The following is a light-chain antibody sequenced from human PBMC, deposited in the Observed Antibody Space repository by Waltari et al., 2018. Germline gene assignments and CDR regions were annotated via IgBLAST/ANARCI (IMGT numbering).Light chain of an antibody. J-gene: IGLJ1*01. CDR3: ASFRSDSTYV. Sequence: GTTSDVGGSNYVSWYQQDPGKAPKLIIFEVSNRPSGVSNRFSGSKSGNTASLTISGLQAEDDADYYCASFRSDSTYVFGTGTKVTVL. CDR1: TSDVGGSNY. CDR2: EVS. V-gene: IGLV2-14*01.